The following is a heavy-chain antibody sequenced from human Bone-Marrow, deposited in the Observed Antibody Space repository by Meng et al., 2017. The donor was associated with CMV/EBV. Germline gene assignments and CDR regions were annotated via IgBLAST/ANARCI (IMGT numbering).Heavy chain of an antibody. CDR3: ARGPNYGSGSYYSD. J-gene: IGHJ4*02. CDR1: GGSIRSSSDY. V-gene: IGHV4-39*07. Sequence: SETLSLTCSVSGGSIRSSSDYWGWIRQPPGKGLEWIGSIYYSGTTYSNPSPKRRVTISVDTSKSQFSLKLSSVTAADTGVYYCARGPNYGSGSYYSDWGQGTLVTVSS. D-gene: IGHD3-10*01. CDR2: IYYSGTT.